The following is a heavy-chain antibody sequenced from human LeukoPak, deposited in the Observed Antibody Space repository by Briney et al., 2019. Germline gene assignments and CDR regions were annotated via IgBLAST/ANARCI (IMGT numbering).Heavy chain of an antibody. V-gene: IGHV1-69*05. CDR2: IIPIFGTA. D-gene: IGHD3-10*01. CDR3: ARRGKLWFGELLSGDYYFDY. Sequence: SVKVSCKASGGTFSSYAISWVRQAPGQGLEWMGRIIPIFGTANYAQKFQGRVTITTDESTSTAYMELSSLRSEDTAVYYCARRGKLWFGELLSGDYYFDYWGQGTLVTVSS. J-gene: IGHJ4*02. CDR1: GGTFSSYA.